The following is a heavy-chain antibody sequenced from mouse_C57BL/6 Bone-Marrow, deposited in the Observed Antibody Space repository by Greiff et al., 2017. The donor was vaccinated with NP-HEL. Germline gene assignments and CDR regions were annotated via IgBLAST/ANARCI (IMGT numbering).Heavy chain of an antibody. V-gene: IGHV2-2*01. D-gene: IGHD1-1*01. J-gene: IGHJ4*01. CDR3: ARRLLRSYAMDY. CDR1: GFSLTSYG. Sequence: VQLQQSGPGLVQPSQSLSITCTVSGFSLTSYGVHWVRQSPGKGLEWLGVIWSGGSTDYNAAFISRLSISKDNSKSHVFFKMNSLQADDIAIYYCARRLLRSYAMDYWGQGTSVTVSS. CDR2: IWSGGST.